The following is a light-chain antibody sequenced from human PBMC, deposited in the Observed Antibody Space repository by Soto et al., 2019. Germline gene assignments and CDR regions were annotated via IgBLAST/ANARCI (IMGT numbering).Light chain of an antibody. CDR1: SSDVGDYNY. CDR3: RSYTSSSTLV. V-gene: IGLV2-14*01. J-gene: IGLJ2*01. CDR2: DVS. Sequence: QSALTQPASVSGSPGQSITISGTGTSSDVGDYNYVSWYQQHPGKAPQLMIYDVSNRPSGVSNRFSGSKSGNTASLTVSGLQDEDEADYSCRSYTSSSTLVFGGGTKLTVL.